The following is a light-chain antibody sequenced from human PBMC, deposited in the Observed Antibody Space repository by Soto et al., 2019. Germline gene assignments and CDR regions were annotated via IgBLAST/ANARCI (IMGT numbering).Light chain of an antibody. CDR1: SGSVSTNHF. V-gene: IGLV8-61*01. Sequence: QAVVTQEPSFSVSPGRSVTLTCGLSSGSVSTNHFPSWYQQTPGQAPRTLIYSTNIRSSGVPDRFSGSILGNKAALTITWAQADDESDYYCVLYMGSGISVFGGGTKLTVL. CDR2: STN. J-gene: IGLJ2*01. CDR3: VLYMGSGISV.